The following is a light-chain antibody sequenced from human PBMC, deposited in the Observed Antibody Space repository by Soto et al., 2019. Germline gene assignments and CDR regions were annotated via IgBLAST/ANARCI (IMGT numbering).Light chain of an antibody. CDR2: KAS. J-gene: IGKJ1*01. CDR3: QQYNSFWT. V-gene: IGKV1-5*03. Sequence: DIQMTQSPSTLSPSVGDRVTITCRASQSISSWLAWYQQKPGKAPKLLIYKASSLESGVPSRFSGSGSGTEFTLTISSLQPDDFATYYCQQYNSFWTFGQGTKVDIK. CDR1: QSISSW.